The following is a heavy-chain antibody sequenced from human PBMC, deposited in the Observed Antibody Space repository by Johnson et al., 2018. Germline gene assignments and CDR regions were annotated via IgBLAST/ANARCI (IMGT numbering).Heavy chain of an antibody. CDR3: AKQTNSSSPHMDV. CDR2: IGTAGDT. J-gene: IGHJ6*03. Sequence: EVQLVESGGGVVQPGRSLRLSCAASGFTFSSYDMHWVRQATGKGLEWVSAIGTAGDTYYPGSVKGRFTISRVNRQNSLYLQMNSRRTEDTALYYCAKQTNSSSPHMDVGGKGTTVTVSS. V-gene: IGHV3-13*01. CDR1: GFTFSSYD. D-gene: IGHD6-13*01.